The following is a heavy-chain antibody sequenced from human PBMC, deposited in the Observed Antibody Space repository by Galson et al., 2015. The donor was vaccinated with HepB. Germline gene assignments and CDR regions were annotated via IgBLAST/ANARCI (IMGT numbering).Heavy chain of an antibody. D-gene: IGHD3-10*01. V-gene: IGHV4-39*07. Sequence: SETLSLTCNVSGDSISSTSYYWGWIRQPPGKGLEWIGSIYYTGSTYYNPSLKSRVTMSLDTSKKQFSLRLSSVTAADTAVYYCARDSFRFAELSFDYWGLGTLVTVSS. CDR3: ARDSFRFAELSFDY. CDR1: GDSISSTSYY. CDR2: IYYTGST. J-gene: IGHJ4*02.